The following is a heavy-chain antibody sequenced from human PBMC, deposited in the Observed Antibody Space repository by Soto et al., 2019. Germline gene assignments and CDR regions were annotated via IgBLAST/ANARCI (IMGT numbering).Heavy chain of an antibody. D-gene: IGHD2-15*01. Sequence: QVQLVETGGGLVKPGGSLRLSCAASGFTFSDYYISWIRQAPGKGLEWVSYISSSGTTIYHADSVKGRFTISRDNAKNSLFLQMNSLRAEDTAVYYCARGKSIFYGMDVWGQGTTVTVSS. CDR2: ISSSGTTI. J-gene: IGHJ6*02. CDR1: GFTFSDYY. CDR3: ARGKSIFYGMDV. V-gene: IGHV3-11*01.